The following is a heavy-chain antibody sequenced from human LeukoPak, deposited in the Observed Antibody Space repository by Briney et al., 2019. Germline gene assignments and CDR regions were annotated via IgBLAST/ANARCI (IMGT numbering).Heavy chain of an antibody. Sequence: GGSLRLSCAASGYTFSSYAMSWVRQAPGKGLEGVSAISDSGGSTYYADSVKGRFTISRDNSKNTLYLQMNSLRAEDTAVYYCAKDGQRAGNYYYYYMDVWGKGTTVTVSS. CDR3: AKDGQRAGNYYYYYMDV. V-gene: IGHV3-23*01. J-gene: IGHJ6*03. CDR2: ISDSGGST. CDR1: GYTFSSYA.